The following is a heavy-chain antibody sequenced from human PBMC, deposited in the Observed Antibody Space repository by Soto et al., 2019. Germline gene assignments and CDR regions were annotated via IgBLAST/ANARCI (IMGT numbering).Heavy chain of an antibody. V-gene: IGHV1-18*01. D-gene: IGHD3-22*01. J-gene: IGHJ5*02. CDR3: ARHFYYDCSGYFYAGPVWFDP. CDR2: ISAYNGNT. CDR1: GYTFTSYG. Sequence: ASVKVSCKASGYTFTSYGISWVRQAPGQGLEWMGWISAYNGNTNYAQKLQGRVTMTTDTSTSTAYMELRSLRSDDTAVYYCARHFYYDCSGYFYAGPVWFDPWGQGTLVTVSS.